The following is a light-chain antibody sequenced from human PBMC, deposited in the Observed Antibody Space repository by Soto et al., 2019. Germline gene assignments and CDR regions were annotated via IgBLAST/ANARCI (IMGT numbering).Light chain of an antibody. V-gene: IGKV1-12*01. CDR2: AAS. Sequence: DIPLTQSPSSVSASVGHRVTITCRASQGISSWLAWYQKKPGKAPNLLIYAASSLQSGVPSRFSGSESGTDFTLTISSLQPEDCAIYFCQQANSFPITFGQGTRLEIK. CDR3: QQANSFPIT. J-gene: IGKJ5*01. CDR1: QGISSW.